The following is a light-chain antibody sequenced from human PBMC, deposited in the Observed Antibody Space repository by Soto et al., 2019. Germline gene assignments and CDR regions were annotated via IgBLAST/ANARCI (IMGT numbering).Light chain of an antibody. CDR2: GAS. J-gene: IGKJ4*01. Sequence: EIVLTQSPGTLSLSPGERATLSCRASQSLSSTYLAWYQQKPGQAPRLLIYGASSRATGIPDRFSGSGSATDFTLTISRLEPEDFAVYHCQQYGNLPPTFGGGTKVEI. CDR3: QQYGNLPPT. V-gene: IGKV3-20*01. CDR1: QSLSSTY.